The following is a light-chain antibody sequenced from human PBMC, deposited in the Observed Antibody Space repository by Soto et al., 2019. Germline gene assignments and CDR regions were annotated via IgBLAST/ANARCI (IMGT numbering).Light chain of an antibody. CDR3: QQSYSTPRLT. V-gene: IGKV1-39*01. CDR1: QSISSY. Sequence: DIQMTQSPSSLSASVGDRVTITCRASQSISSYLNWYQQKPGKAPKLLIYAASSLQSRVPSRFSGSGSVTDFTLTISSLQPEDFATYYCQQSYSTPRLTFGGGTKVEIK. CDR2: AAS. J-gene: IGKJ4*01.